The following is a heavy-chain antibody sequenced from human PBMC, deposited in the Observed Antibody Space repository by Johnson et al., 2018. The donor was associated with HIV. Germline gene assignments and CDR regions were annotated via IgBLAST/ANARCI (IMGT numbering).Heavy chain of an antibody. Sequence: VQLVESGGGLVQPGGSLTLSCAASGFTFRNYWMEWVRQAPGKGLVWVSRISTDGGRTTYADSVKDRFTISRDNAKNTLYLEMSGLRADDTAVYYCVRDDYSFHIWGRGTLVTVSS. V-gene: IGHV3-74*01. D-gene: IGHD4/OR15-4a*01. CDR1: GFTFRNYW. CDR2: ISTDGGRT. CDR3: VRDDYSFHI. J-gene: IGHJ3*02.